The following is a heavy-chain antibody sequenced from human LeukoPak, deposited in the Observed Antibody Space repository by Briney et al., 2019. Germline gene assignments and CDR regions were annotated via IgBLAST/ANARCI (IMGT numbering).Heavy chain of an antibody. Sequence: PSETLSLTCTVSGYSISSGYYWGWIRQPPGKGLEWIGSIYHSGSTYYNPSLKSRVTISVDTSKNQFSLKLSSVTAADTAVYYCARTPGRFDAFDIWGQGTMVTVSS. V-gene: IGHV4-38-2*02. CDR1: GYSISSGYY. CDR2: IYHSGST. J-gene: IGHJ3*02. CDR3: ARTPGRFDAFDI.